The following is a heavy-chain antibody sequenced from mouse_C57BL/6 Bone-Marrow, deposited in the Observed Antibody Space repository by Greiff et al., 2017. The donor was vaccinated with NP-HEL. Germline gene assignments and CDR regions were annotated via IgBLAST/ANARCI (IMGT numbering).Heavy chain of an antibody. Sequence: VKLVESGPGLVVPSQCLSITCPVSGFSLTSYGVHWVRQPPGKGLEWLVVICSDGSTTYNSALKSRLIISKDNSKSQIILKMNSHQTDDTAMYYCARQHYNGYYLYAMDYWGQGTSVTVSS. J-gene: IGHJ4*01. CDR2: ICSDGST. CDR3: ARQHYNGYYLYAMDY. D-gene: IGHD2-3*01. CDR1: GFSLTSYG. V-gene: IGHV2-6-1*01.